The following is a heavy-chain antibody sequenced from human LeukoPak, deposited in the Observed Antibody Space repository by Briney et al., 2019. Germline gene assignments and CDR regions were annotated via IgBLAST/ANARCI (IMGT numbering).Heavy chain of an antibody. CDR2: ISYSGST. V-gene: IGHV4-59*01. CDR3: ARGNAN. J-gene: IGHJ4*02. CDR1: GGSINSYY. Sequence: SETPSLTCTVSGGSINSYYWSWIRHPPGKGLEWIGYISYSGSTNYNPSLKSRVTISLDTSKHQFFLKLSSVTAVDTALYYCARGNANWGQGTLVTVSS.